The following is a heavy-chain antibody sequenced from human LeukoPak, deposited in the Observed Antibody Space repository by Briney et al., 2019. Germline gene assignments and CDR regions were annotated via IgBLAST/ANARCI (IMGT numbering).Heavy chain of an antibody. CDR3: ARPSRQVGPYYGMDV. V-gene: IGHV4-59*08. J-gene: IGHJ6*02. CDR2: IYYSGST. CDR1: GGSISSYY. D-gene: IGHD1-26*01. Sequence: SETLSLTCTVSGGSISSYYWSWIRQPPGKGLEWIGYIYYSGSTNYNPSLKSRVTISVDASKNQFSLKLSSVTAADTAVYYCARPSRQVGPYYGMDVWGQGTTVTVSS.